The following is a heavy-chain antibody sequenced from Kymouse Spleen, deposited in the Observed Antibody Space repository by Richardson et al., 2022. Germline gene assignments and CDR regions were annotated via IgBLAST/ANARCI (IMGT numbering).Heavy chain of an antibody. Sequence: QVQLVESGGGVVQPGRSLRLSCAASGFTFSSYGMHWVRQAPGKGLEWVAVISYDGSNKYYADSVKGRFTISRDNSKNTLYLQMNSLRAEDTAVYYCAKDRPYDYVWGSYRQYYYYYYGMDVWGQGTTVTVSS. CDR2: ISYDGSNK. D-gene: IGHD3-16*02. V-gene: IGHV3-30*18. CDR3: AKDRPYDYVWGSYRQYYYYYYGMDV. J-gene: IGHJ6*02. CDR1: GFTFSSYG.